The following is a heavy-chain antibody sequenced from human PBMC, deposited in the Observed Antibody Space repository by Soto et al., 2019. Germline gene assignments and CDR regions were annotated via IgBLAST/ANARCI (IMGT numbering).Heavy chain of an antibody. D-gene: IGHD2-2*01. CDR3: ARYIPGVRYYGMDV. Sequence: EVQLLESGGGLVQPGGSLRLPCAASGFTFSSYAMKWVRQAPGKGLEWVSLIGESGTPTYYADSVKGRFPISRDNSGNTLFLEMYSLRAEDTAVYYCARYIPGVRYYGMDVWGQGTTVTVSS. CDR1: GFTFSSYA. CDR2: IGESGTPT. V-gene: IGHV3-23*01. J-gene: IGHJ6*02.